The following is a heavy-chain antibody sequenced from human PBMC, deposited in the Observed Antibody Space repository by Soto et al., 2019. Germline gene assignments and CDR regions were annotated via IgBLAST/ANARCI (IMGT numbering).Heavy chain of an antibody. CDR2: IYYSGST. CDR1: GAPITINY. V-gene: IGHV4-59*01. CDR3: ARDCGGHYDH. D-gene: IGHD2-21*01. Sequence: SETLSLTCTVSGAPITINYWSWIRQAPGKGLEWIGYIYYSGSTTYNPSLKSRVTMSADTSKDQFSLKLNSVTAVDTAVYYCARDCGGHYDHWGHGIMVTVSS. J-gene: IGHJ4*01.